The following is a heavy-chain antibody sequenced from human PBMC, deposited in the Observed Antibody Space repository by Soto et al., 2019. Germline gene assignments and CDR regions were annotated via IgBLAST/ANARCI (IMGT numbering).Heavy chain of an antibody. J-gene: IGHJ4*02. CDR2: ISGSGGNT. Sequence: EAQLLESGGGLVQPGGSLRVSCAASGFSFDTYAMSWVRQAPGKGLEWVSTISGSGGNTYYADSVKGRFTISRDNSKNILSLPMTSLRAEDTALYYCAKLGMTTINRDYWGQGTQVTVSS. D-gene: IGHD5-12*01. V-gene: IGHV3-23*01. CDR3: AKLGMTTINRDY. CDR1: GFSFDTYA.